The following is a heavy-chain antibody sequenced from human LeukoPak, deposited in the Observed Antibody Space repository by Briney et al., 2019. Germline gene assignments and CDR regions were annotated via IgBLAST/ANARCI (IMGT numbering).Heavy chain of an antibody. J-gene: IGHJ3*02. CDR3: ARDHYSDSSGYTPAGDAFDI. Sequence: GGSLRLSCAASGFTFSSYSMNWVRQAPGKGLEWVSSIRSESIYIYYAVSVKGRFTISRDNAKNSLYLQMNSLRAEDTALYYCARDHYSDSSGYTPAGDAFDIWGKGTTVTVSS. V-gene: IGHV3-21*01. CDR1: GFTFSSYS. D-gene: IGHD3-22*01. CDR2: IRSESIYI.